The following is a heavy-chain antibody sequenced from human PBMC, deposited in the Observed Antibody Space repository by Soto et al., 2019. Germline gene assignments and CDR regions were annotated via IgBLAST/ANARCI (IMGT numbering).Heavy chain of an antibody. J-gene: IGHJ4*02. CDR1: GYTFTGYY. CDR2: VNPNSGGT. Sequence: GASVKVSCKASGYTFTGYYIHWVRQAPGQGLEWMGWVNPNSGGTNYAQKFKGWVTMTRDTSISTAYMELSRLRSDDTAVYYCVTSRVSIAVAGATEYYFDYWGQGTLVIVSS. D-gene: IGHD6-19*01. CDR3: VTSRVSIAVAGATEYYFDY. V-gene: IGHV1-2*04.